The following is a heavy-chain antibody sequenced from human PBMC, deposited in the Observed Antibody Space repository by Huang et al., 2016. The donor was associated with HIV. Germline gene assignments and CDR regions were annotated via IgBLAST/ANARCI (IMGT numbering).Heavy chain of an antibody. CDR2: AYYDGRT. D-gene: IGHD3-22*01. J-gene: IGHJ4*02. V-gene: IGHV4-61*08. CDR3: SRINYAKTTYYLDFDF. CDR1: GGSVSSGDYY. Sequence: QVHLQESGPGLVKPSETLSLTCTVSGGSVSSGDYYWSWVRQPPGKGLEWIAYAYYDGRTNYNPALERRLSMAVDTSRNQFSRKLRSVTAADTAVYYCSRINYAKTTYYLDFDFWGQGTLVTVSS.